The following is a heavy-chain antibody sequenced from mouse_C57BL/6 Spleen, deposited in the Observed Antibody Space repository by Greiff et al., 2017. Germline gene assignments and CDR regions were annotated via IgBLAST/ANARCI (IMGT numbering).Heavy chain of an antibody. CDR3: ARIQLPHYYAMDY. Sequence: VQLQQSGGGLVKPGGSLKLSCAASGFTFSDYGMHWVRQAPEKGLEWVAYISSGSSTIYYADTVKGRFTISRDNAKNTLFLQMTSLRSEDTAMYYCARIQLPHYYAMDYWGQGTSVTVSS. CDR2: ISSGSSTI. D-gene: IGHD5-5*01. J-gene: IGHJ4*01. V-gene: IGHV5-17*01. CDR1: GFTFSDYG.